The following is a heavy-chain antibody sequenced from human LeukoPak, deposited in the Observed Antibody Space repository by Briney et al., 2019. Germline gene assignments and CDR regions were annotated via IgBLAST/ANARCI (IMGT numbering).Heavy chain of an antibody. V-gene: IGHV3-7*01. CDR2: MNHDGSEK. J-gene: IGHJ4*02. Sequence: GGSLRHSCAASGFTFSSYWKNWVRQAPGKGLEWVANMNHDGSEKYQIDSVKGRFTSSRDNAKNSLSLQMNSLRAEDTAVYYCARDKVVGATHFDYWGQGTLVTVSS. CDR3: ARDKVVGATHFDY. CDR1: GFTFSSYW. D-gene: IGHD1-26*01.